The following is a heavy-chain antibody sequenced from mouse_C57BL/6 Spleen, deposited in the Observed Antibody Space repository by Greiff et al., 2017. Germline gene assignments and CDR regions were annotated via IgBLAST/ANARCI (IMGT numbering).Heavy chain of an antibody. D-gene: IGHD3-2*02. V-gene: IGHV1-64*01. J-gene: IGHJ2*01. CDR1: GYTFTSYW. CDR2: IHPNSGST. CDR3: ERETAQDFDY. Sequence: QVQLQQPGAELVKPGASVKLSCKASGYTFTSYWMHWVKQRPGQGLEWIGMIHPNSGSTNYNEKFKSKATLTVDKSSSTAYMQLSSLTSEDSAVXYCERETAQDFDYWGQGTTLTVSS.